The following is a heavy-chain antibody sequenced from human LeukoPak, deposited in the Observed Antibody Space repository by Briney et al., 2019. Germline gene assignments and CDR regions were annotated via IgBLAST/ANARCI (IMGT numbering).Heavy chain of an antibody. V-gene: IGHV3-23*01. J-gene: IGHJ4*02. CDR2: ISGSGGST. CDR3: AKDSRRTYGSGSYYTPTPPDY. D-gene: IGHD3-10*01. Sequence: GGSLRLSCAASGITFSSYAMSWVRQAPGKGLEWVSAISGSGGSTYYADSVKGRFTISRDNSKNTLYLQMNSLRAEDTAVYYCAKDSRRTYGSGSYYTPTPPDYWGQGTLVTVSS. CDR1: GITFSSYA.